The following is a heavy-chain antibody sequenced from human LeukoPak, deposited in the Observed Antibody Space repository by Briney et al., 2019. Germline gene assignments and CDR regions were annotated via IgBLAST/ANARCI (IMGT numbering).Heavy chain of an antibody. Sequence: GGSLRLSCAASGFTFDDYAMHWVRQAPGKGLEWVSGISWNSGSIGYADSVKGRFTISRDNAKNSLYLQINSLRAEDTALYYCAKGPVVITIPPDYWGQGTLVTVSS. CDR1: GFTFDDYA. D-gene: IGHD3-22*01. CDR2: ISWNSGSI. V-gene: IGHV3-9*01. CDR3: AKGPVVITIPPDY. J-gene: IGHJ4*02.